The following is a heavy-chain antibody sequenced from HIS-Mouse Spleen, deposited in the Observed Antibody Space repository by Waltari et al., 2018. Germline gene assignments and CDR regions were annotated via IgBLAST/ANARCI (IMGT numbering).Heavy chain of an antibody. V-gene: IGHV3-30*18. Sequence: QVQLGESGGGVVWPGWSLRLYWAAPGFTFSRNGMHWVRQAPGKGLEWVAVISYDGSNKYYADSVKGRFTISRDNSKNTLYLQMNSLRAEDTAVYYCAKDTSGSYSDYWGQGTLVTVSS. CDR1: GFTFSRNG. CDR2: ISYDGSNK. J-gene: IGHJ4*02. D-gene: IGHD1-26*01. CDR3: AKDTSGSYSDY.